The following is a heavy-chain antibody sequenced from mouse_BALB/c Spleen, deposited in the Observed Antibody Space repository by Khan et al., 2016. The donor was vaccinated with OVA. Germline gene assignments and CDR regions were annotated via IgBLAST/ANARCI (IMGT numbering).Heavy chain of an antibody. J-gene: IGHJ4*01. Sequence: EVQLQQSGPELVKPGASVQISCKTSGYTFTEYTLHWVKQSHGKSLEWIGVINPKNGVTSYNQKFKGKATLTVDKSSSTAYMEFRSLTSEDSAVYYCGRDAGRYWGQGTSVTVSS. CDR3: GRDAGRY. V-gene: IGHV1-18*01. CDR1: GYTFTEYT. D-gene: IGHD3-3*01. CDR2: INPKNGVT.